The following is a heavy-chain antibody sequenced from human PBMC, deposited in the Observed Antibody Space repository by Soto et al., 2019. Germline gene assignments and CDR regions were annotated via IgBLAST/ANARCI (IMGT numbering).Heavy chain of an antibody. Sequence: ASVKVSCKASGYTFSTYALHWVRQAPGQGLEWMGWINGGNGRTRYSQKFKDRVTISRDTPASTAYMELSGLRSEDTAVYYCARGKGMEENYYYYGMDVWGQGTTVTVS. J-gene: IGHJ6*02. V-gene: IGHV1-3*01. CDR3: ARGKGMEENYYYYGMDV. CDR1: GYTFSTYA. D-gene: IGHD1-1*01. CDR2: INGGNGRT.